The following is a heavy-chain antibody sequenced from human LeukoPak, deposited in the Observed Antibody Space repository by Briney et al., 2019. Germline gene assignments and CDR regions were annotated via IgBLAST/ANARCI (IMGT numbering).Heavy chain of an antibody. D-gene: IGHD3-22*01. CDR3: ASDREYYYDSSGYPYYFDY. Sequence: ASVKVSCKASGYTFTSYYMHWVRQAPGQGLEWMGIINPSGGSTSYAQKFQGRVTMTRDTSTSTVYMELSSLRSEDTAVYYCASDREYYYDSSGYPYYFDYWGQGTLVTVSS. CDR1: GYTFTSYY. V-gene: IGHV1-46*01. J-gene: IGHJ4*02. CDR2: INPSGGST.